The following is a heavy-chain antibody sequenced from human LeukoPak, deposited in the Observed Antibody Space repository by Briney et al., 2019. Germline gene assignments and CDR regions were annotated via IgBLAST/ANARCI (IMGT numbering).Heavy chain of an antibody. V-gene: IGHV3-53*01. CDR3: ARELHCSSTSCEDY. D-gene: IGHD2-2*01. Sequence: GGSLRLSCAASGFTVSSNYMSWVRQAPGKGLEWVSVIYSGGSTYYADSVKGRFTISRDNSKNTLYLQMNSLRAEDTAVYYCARELHCSSTSCEDYWGQGTLVTVSS. CDR2: IYSGGST. J-gene: IGHJ4*02. CDR1: GFTVSSNY.